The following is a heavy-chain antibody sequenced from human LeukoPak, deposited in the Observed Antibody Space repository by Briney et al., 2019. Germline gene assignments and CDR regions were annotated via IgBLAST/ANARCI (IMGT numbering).Heavy chain of an antibody. J-gene: IGHJ4*01. V-gene: IGHV4-39*01. Sequence: PSETLFLTCNISGVSISSSSYYWGWIRQPPGKGLEWIGSIYSSGSTYYNSSLKSRVTISIDTSKNQVSLKMSFVTAADTAVYYCAKSGGYGLIDYWGQGTLVTVSS. D-gene: IGHD6-25*01. CDR3: AKSGGYGLIDY. CDR2: IYSSGST. CDR1: GVSISSSSYY.